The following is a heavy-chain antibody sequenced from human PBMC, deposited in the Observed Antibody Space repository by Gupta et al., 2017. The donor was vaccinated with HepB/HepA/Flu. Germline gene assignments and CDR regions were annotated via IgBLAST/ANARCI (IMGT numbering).Heavy chain of an antibody. CDR1: GGSINIYY. CDR3: AREHSAVVTGAPRGGVDI. D-gene: IGHD2-21*01. CDR2: IDYSGST. V-gene: IGHV4-59*01. J-gene: IGHJ3*02. Sequence: VHPPESGPGLVKPSATLSLTCNVSGGSINIYYWSWIRQPPGKGLEWIGFIDYSGSTTYNPSLQSRVTISGDTAMNEFSLELNSVTAADTAVYYCAREHSAVVTGAPRGGVDIWGQGTLVTVS.